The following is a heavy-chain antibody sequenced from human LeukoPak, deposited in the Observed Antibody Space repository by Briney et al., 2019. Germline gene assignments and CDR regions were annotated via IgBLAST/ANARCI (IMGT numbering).Heavy chain of an antibody. Sequence: PSETLSLTCTVSGGSISGSSYFWGWIRQPPGKGLVWIGSIYYSGSTYYNPSLKSRVTISVDMSKNQFSLKLNSVTAADTAVYYCGRQAAAGAGGDYWDQGTLVTVSS. CDR3: GRQAAAGAGGDY. CDR2: IYYSGST. V-gene: IGHV4-39*01. D-gene: IGHD6-13*01. CDR1: GGSISGSSYF. J-gene: IGHJ4*02.